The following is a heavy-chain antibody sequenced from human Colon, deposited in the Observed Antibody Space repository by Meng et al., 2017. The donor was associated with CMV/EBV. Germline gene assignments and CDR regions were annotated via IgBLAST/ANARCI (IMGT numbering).Heavy chain of an antibody. J-gene: IGHJ1*01. CDR2: IYSNGRI. CDR3: GRAGARGVPIDV. Sequence: QDQLQESGPGLVKPSEPLSLTCTVSGGSISGHYWTWIRRPAGEGLQWLGRIYSNGRIDENYSLRSRVTISVDTSKNQLSLRLTSVTAADTAVYYCGRAGARGVPIDVWGRGTLVTVSS. D-gene: IGHD3-10*01. CDR1: GGSISGHY. V-gene: IGHV4-4*07.